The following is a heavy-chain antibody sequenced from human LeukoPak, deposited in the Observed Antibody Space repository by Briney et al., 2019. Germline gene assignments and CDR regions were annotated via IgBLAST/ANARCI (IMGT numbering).Heavy chain of an antibody. CDR2: IYTSGST. Sequence: PSETLSPTCTVPGGSISSGSYYWSWIRQPAGKGLEWIGRIYTSGSTNYNPSLKSRVTILVDTSKNQFSLKLSSVTAADTAVYYCARGHSHCSSTSCYVYYYYYYYMDVWGKGTTVTVSS. D-gene: IGHD2-2*01. CDR1: GGSISSGSYY. J-gene: IGHJ6*03. V-gene: IGHV4-61*02. CDR3: ARGHSHCSSTSCYVYYYYYYYMDV.